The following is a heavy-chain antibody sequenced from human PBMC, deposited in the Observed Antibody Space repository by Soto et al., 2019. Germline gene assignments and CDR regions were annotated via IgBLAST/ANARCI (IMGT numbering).Heavy chain of an antibody. Sequence: QVQLVESGGGVVQPGRSLRLSCVVSGLTFSSYGMHWVHQAPGKGLEWVAVISYDGSNKYYADSVKGRFTISRDNSKNTLDLQMNSLRAEDTAVYYCAKGDRWELRGAFDIWGQGTMVTVSS. CDR3: AKGDRWELRGAFDI. D-gene: IGHD1-26*01. CDR2: ISYDGSNK. V-gene: IGHV3-30*18. J-gene: IGHJ3*02. CDR1: GLTFSSYG.